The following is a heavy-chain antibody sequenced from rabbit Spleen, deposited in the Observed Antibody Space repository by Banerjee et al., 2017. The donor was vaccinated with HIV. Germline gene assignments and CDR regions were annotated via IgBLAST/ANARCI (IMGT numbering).Heavy chain of an antibody. CDR2: IDSDSSGFT. Sequence: QEHLKESGGGLVQPGGSLKLSCTASGVSFSGNSYMCWVRQAPGKGLEWIACIDSDSSGFTYFASWANGRFTISKTSSTTVTLQMTSLTAADTATYFCARDTSSSFSSYGMDLSGPGTLVTVS. D-gene: IGHD1-1*01. CDR3: ARDTSSSFSSYGMDL. CDR1: GVSFSGNSY. J-gene: IGHJ6*01. V-gene: IGHV1S45*01.